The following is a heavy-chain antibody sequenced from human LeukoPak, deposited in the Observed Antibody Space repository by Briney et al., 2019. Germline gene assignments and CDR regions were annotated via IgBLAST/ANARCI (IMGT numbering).Heavy chain of an antibody. CDR2: IIPIFGTA. CDR3: ARDVGSSLRDAFDI. CDR1: GGTFSSYA. Sequence: ASVKVSCKASGGTFSSYAISWVRQAPGQGLEWMGGIIPIFGTANYAQKFQGRVTITADESTSTAYMELSSLRSEDTAVYYCARDVGSSLRDAFDIWGQGTMVTVSS. J-gene: IGHJ3*02. V-gene: IGHV1-69*13. D-gene: IGHD6-6*01.